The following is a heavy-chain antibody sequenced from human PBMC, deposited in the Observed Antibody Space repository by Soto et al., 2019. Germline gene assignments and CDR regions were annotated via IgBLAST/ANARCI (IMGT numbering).Heavy chain of an antibody. CDR3: ARDVDIVDTIVLAFDI. CDR1: GYTFTSYG. Sequence: ASVNVSCKASGYTFTSYGISWARQAPGQGLEWMGWISAYNGNTNYAQELQGIVTMATDTSTSTAYMELRSLRSDDTAVYYCARDVDIVDTIVLAFDIWGQGTMVTVSS. V-gene: IGHV1-18*01. D-gene: IGHD5-12*01. CDR2: ISAYNGNT. J-gene: IGHJ3*02.